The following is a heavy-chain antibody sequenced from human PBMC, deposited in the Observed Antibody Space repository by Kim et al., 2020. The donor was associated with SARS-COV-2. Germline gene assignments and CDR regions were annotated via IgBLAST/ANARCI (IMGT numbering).Heavy chain of an antibody. CDR3: AKDQSRDGYNDYYYDGMDV. V-gene: IGHV3-43D*03. D-gene: IGHD5-12*01. Sequence: GRFTISRDNSKNSLYLQMNSLRAEDTALYYCAKDQSRDGYNDYYYDGMDVWGQGTTVTVSS. J-gene: IGHJ6*02.